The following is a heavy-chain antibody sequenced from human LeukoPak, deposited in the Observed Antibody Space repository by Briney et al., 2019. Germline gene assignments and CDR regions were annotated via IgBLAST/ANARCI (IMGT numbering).Heavy chain of an antibody. CDR2: MSSSGNTI. Sequence: PGGSLRLSCAASGFTFSDYYMSWIRQAPGKGLEWVSYMSSSGNTIYYADSVKGRFTISRDNAKNSLYLQMNSLRVEDTAVYYCARVGGQWFGELEHDYWGQGTLVTVSS. J-gene: IGHJ4*02. V-gene: IGHV3-11*04. CDR1: GFTFSDYY. D-gene: IGHD3-10*01. CDR3: ARVGGQWFGELEHDY.